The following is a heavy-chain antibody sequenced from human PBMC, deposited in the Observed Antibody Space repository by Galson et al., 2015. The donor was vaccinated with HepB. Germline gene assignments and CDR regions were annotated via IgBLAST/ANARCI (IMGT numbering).Heavy chain of an antibody. J-gene: IGHJ4*02. Sequence: SLRLSCAASGFTFSSFAMHWVRQAPGKGLDWVAVISYDGNNKYYADSVQGRFTISRDNSKNTLYLLMNSLRAEDTAMYYCAREIGAGDYWGQGTLVTVSS. V-gene: IGHV3-30-3*01. CDR1: GFTFSSFA. CDR2: ISYDGNNK. CDR3: AREIGAGDY. D-gene: IGHD4/OR15-4a*01.